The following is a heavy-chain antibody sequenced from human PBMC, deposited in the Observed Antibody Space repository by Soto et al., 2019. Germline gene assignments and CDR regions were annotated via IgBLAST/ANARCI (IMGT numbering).Heavy chain of an antibody. CDR1: GGSVSSGRYY. V-gene: IGHV4-61*01. Sequence: QVQLQESGPGLVKPSETLSLTCTVSGGSVSSGRYYWSWIRQPPGKGLEWIGYIYYSGSTNYHPSLRSRVTISGDTSKNQFSLKLSSVTAADTAVYYRASVSGASSGWYYLYFDYWGQGTLVTVSS. CDR3: ASVSGASSGWYYLYFDY. J-gene: IGHJ4*02. CDR2: IYYSGST. D-gene: IGHD6-19*01.